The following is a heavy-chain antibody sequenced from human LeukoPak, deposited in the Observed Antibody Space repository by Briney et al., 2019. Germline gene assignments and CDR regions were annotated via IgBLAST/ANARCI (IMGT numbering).Heavy chain of an antibody. J-gene: IGHJ3*02. CDR2: IWYDGSNK. CDR3: ARDELHAVDI. V-gene: IGHV3-33*01. Sequence: GGSLRLSCAASGFTFGSHGMHWVRQAPGKGLEWVAVIWYDGSNKYYADSVKGRFTISRDNSKNTLYLQMNSLRAEDTAVYYCARDELHAVDIWGQGTMVTVSS. CDR1: GFTFGSHG. D-gene: IGHD1-7*01.